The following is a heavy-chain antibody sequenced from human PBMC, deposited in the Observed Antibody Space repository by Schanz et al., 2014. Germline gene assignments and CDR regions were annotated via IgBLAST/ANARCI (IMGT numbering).Heavy chain of an antibody. Sequence: EVKLVESGGGLVQPGGSLRLSCAASGSTFSAYWMNWVRQVPGKGLVWIARINTDETTTKYADSVRGRFTISRDNSKNMVYLQMNSLRAEDTAVYYCVRAGYETTGYYHLESWVGDYFDSWGQGSLVTVSS. CDR3: VRAGYETTGYYHLESWVGDYFDS. CDR1: GSTFSAYW. CDR2: INTDETTT. D-gene: IGHD3-22*01. J-gene: IGHJ4*02. V-gene: IGHV3-74*01.